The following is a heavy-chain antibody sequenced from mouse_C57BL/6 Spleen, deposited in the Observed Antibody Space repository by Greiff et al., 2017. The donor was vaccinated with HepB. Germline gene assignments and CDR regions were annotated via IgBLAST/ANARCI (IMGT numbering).Heavy chain of an antibody. CDR2: ISSGGSYT. CDR3: ARHYGSRYGYAMDY. Sequence: EVQLVESGGDLVKPGGSLKLSCAASGFTFSSYGMSWVRQTPDKRLEWVATISSGGSYTYYPDSVKGRFTISRDNATNTLYLQMSSLKSEDTARYYCARHYGSRYGYAMDYWGQGTSVTVSS. D-gene: IGHD1-1*01. J-gene: IGHJ4*01. V-gene: IGHV5-6*01. CDR1: GFTFSSYG.